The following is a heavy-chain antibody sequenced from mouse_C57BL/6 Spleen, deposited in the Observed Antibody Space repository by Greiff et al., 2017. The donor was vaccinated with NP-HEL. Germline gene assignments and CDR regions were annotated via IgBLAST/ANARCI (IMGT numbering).Heavy chain of an antibody. D-gene: IGHD1-1*01. CDR2: ISSGGDYI. J-gene: IGHJ4*01. CDR1: GFTFSSYA. CDR3: TRHGSSDEGAMDY. Sequence: EVQRVESGEGLVKPGGSLKLSCAASGFTFSSYAMSWVRQTPEKRLEWVAYISSGGDYIYYADTVKGRFTISRDNARNTLYLQRSSLKSEDTAMYYWTRHGSSDEGAMDYWGQGTSVTVAS. V-gene: IGHV5-9-1*02.